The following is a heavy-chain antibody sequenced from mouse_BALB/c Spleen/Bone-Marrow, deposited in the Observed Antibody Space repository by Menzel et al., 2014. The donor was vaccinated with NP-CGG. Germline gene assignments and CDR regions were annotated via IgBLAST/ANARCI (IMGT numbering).Heavy chain of an antibody. CDR1: GDSITSGF. J-gene: IGHJ4*01. CDR2: ISYSGTT. CDR3: ARWDFGNHYAMDY. D-gene: IGHD2-1*01. V-gene: IGHV3-8*02. Sequence: EVQRVESGPSVVRPSQTLSLTCSVTGDSITSGFWNWIRKFPGNKLEYMGYISYSGTTYYNPSLKSRISFTRDTSKNXYYLQLISVTTEDTATYFCARWDFGNHYAMDYWGQGTSVSVSS.